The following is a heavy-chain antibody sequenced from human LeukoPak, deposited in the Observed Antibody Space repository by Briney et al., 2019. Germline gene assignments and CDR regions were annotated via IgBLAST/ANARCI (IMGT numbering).Heavy chain of an antibody. D-gene: IGHD3-10*01. Sequence: PGGSLRLSCAASGFTFSSNSMTWVRQTPGKGLEWVSGISGSGDSTFYADSVKGRFTISRDNSRNTSYLQMSRLRPEDTAVYYCTKWSGFGDDWGQGTLVTVSS. CDR3: TKWSGFGDD. CDR1: GFTFSSNS. V-gene: IGHV3-23*01. J-gene: IGHJ4*02. CDR2: ISGSGDST.